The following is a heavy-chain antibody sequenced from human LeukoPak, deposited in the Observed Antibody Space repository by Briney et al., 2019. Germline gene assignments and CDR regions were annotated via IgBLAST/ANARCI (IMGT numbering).Heavy chain of an antibody. CDR2: INPSGSST. J-gene: IGHJ3*02. V-gene: IGHV1-46*01. Sequence: ASVKVSCKASGYTFTRYYMHWVRQAPGQGLEWVGIINPSGSSTSYAQKFQGRVTMTRDTSISTAYMELSRLRSDDTAVYYCARAENDAFDIWGQGTMVTVSA. CDR3: ARAENDAFDI. CDR1: GYTFTRYY.